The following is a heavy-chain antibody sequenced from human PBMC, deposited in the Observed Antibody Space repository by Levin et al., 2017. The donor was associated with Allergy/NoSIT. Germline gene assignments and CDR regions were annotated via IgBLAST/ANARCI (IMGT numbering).Heavy chain of an antibody. CDR2: ISSSGKTI. J-gene: IGHJ4*02. CDR3: ARGYYYDGPAYFDY. V-gene: IGHV3-48*02. CDR1: EFTFSSYG. Sequence: GESLKISCAASEFTFSSYGMNWVRQAPGRRLEWVSYISSSGKTIYYADSVKGRFTISRDNAKNSLYLQMNSLRDEDTAVYYCARGYYYDGPAYFDYWGQGTLVTVSS. D-gene: IGHD3-22*01.